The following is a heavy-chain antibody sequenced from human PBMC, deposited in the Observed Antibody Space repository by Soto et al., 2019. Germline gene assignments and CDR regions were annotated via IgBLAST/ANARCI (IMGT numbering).Heavy chain of an antibody. CDR1: GGTFSSYA. Sequence: QVQLVQSGAEVKKPGSSVKVSCKASGGTFSSYAISWVRQAPGQGLEWMGGIIPIFGTANYAQKFQGRVTITADESTSPAYMELSSLRSEDTAVYYCARAPDYDYVWGSYRYLDYWGQGTLVTVSS. CDR3: ARAPDYDYVWGSYRYLDY. D-gene: IGHD3-16*02. CDR2: IIPIFGTA. J-gene: IGHJ4*02. V-gene: IGHV1-69*12.